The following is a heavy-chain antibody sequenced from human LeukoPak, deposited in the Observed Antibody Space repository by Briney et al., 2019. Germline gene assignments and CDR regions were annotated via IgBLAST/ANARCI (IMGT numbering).Heavy chain of an antibody. Sequence: GGSLRLSCAASGFTFSSYGMHWVRQAPGKGLEWVAVISYDGSNKYYADSVKGRFTISRDNSKNTLYLQMNSLRAEDTAVYYCAKDLRDILTGPSSYYYGMDVWGKGTTVTASS. V-gene: IGHV3-30*18. J-gene: IGHJ6*04. CDR3: AKDLRDILTGPSSYYYGMDV. CDR1: GFTFSSYG. CDR2: ISYDGSNK. D-gene: IGHD3-9*01.